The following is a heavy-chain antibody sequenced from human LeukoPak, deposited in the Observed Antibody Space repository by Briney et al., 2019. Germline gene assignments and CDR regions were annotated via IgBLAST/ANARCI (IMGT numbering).Heavy chain of an antibody. D-gene: IGHD3-22*01. CDR1: GFTFSSYA. Sequence: QPGGSLRLSCAASGFTFSSYAMSWVRQAPGKGLEWVSAISGSGGSTYYADSVKGRFTISRDNSKNTLYLQMNSLRAEDTAVYYCAKEMGYYYDSSGEGVGDYWGQGTLVTVSS. CDR3: AKEMGYYYDSSGEGVGDY. V-gene: IGHV3-23*01. J-gene: IGHJ4*02. CDR2: ISGSGGST.